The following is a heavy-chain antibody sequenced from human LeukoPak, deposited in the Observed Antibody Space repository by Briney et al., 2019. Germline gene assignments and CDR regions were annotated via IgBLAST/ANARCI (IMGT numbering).Heavy chain of an antibody. Sequence: PSGTLSLTCAVSGDSISNINWWWSWVRQPPGKGLEWIGEIHDGGSTYYNPSLKSRVTISVDTSKNQFSLKLSSVTAADTAVYYCARDGPHYYMDVWGKGTTVTVSS. V-gene: IGHV4-4*02. CDR3: ARDGPHYYMDV. CDR1: GDSISNINW. CDR2: IHDGGST. J-gene: IGHJ6*03.